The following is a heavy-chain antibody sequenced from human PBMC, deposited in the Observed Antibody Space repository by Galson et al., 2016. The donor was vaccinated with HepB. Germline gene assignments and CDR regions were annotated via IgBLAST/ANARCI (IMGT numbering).Heavy chain of an antibody. CDR3: ATAWSKWFRQRYFFDY. Sequence: SVKVSCKVSGDTLTDLSIHWVRQVPGKGLEWMGGFDPEEGDTVYAQKFQGRVIMSEDPSTETAYMELTRLTTEDTAVYYCATAWSKWFRQRYFFDYWGQGTLVTVSS. CDR1: GDTLTDLS. D-gene: IGHD2-8*01. V-gene: IGHV1-24*01. CDR2: FDPEEGDT. J-gene: IGHJ4*02.